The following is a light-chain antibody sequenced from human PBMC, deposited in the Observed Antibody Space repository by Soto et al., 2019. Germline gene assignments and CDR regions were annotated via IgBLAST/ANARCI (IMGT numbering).Light chain of an antibody. J-gene: IGKJ3*01. CDR1: QDISNY. CDR2: AAS. CDR3: QKYNSAPRA. V-gene: IGKV1-27*01. Sequence: DIQMTQSPSSLSASVGDRATITCRASQDISNYLAWYQQKPGKVPKLLIYAASTLQSGVPSRFSGSGSGTDFTLTISSLQPEDVATYYCQKYNSAPRAFGPGTKVDIK.